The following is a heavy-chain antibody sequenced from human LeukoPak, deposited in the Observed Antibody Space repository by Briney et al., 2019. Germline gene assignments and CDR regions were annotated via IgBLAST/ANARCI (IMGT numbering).Heavy chain of an antibody. V-gene: IGHV3-30*04. Sequence: PGGSLRLSCAASGFTFSSYAMHWVRQAPGKGLEWVAVISYDGSNKYYADSVKGRFTISRDNSKNTLYLQMNSLRAEDTAVYYCARVAGLYSGDMDVWGKGTTVTVSS. J-gene: IGHJ6*03. D-gene: IGHD6-25*01. CDR1: GFTFSSYA. CDR2: ISYDGSNK. CDR3: ARVAGLYSGDMDV.